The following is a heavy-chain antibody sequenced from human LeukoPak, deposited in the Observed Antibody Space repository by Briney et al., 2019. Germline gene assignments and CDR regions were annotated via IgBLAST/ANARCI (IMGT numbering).Heavy chain of an antibody. D-gene: IGHD3-10*01. CDR1: GYTFTGYY. CDR2: INPNSGGT. V-gene: IGHV1-2*02. Sequence: GASVKVSCKASGYTFTGYYMHWVRQAPGQGLEWMGWINPNSGGTDYAQKFQGRVTMTTDTSTSTAYMELRSLRSDDTAVYYCARVPIRGGSGSYFNWFDPWGQGTLVTVSS. CDR3: ARVPIRGGSGSYFNWFDP. J-gene: IGHJ5*02.